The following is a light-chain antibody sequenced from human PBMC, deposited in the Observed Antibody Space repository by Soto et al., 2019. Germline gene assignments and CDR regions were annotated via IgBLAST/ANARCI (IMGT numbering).Light chain of an antibody. J-gene: IGLJ2*01. Sequence: NFMLTQPHSVSESPGKTVTISCTRSGGSIASNYVQWYQQRPGSAPTTVIYEDSQRPSGVPDRFSGSIESSSNSASLTISRLKTEDEDDYYCQSYDSSNQVFGGGTKLTVL. CDR3: QSYDSSNQV. CDR1: GGSIASNY. V-gene: IGLV6-57*04. CDR2: EDS.